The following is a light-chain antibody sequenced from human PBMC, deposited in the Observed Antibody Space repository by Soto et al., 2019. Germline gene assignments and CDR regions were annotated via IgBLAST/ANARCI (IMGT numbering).Light chain of an antibody. CDR3: QQRSDWPST. CDR1: QSVSRY. Sequence: DIVLTQSPATLSLSPGERATLSCRASQSVSRYLAWYQQXXXXAPRLLIYDASNRATGIPARFSGSGSGTDFTLTISSLEPEDFAVYYCQQRSDWPSTFGGGTKVEI. CDR2: DAS. J-gene: IGKJ4*01. V-gene: IGKV3-11*01.